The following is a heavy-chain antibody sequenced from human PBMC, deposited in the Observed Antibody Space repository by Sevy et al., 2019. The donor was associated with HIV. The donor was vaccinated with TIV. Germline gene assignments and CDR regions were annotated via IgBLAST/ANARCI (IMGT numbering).Heavy chain of an antibody. D-gene: IGHD3-10*01. Sequence: GGSLRLSCTASGFTFRNDAMNWVRQAPGKGLERVALISYDGSNKYYADSVRGRFAISRDNSKNTLYLQMNSLRPEDTAIYYCAREGQLWFVYYFDNWGQGTLVTVSS. CDR3: AREGQLWFVYYFDN. CDR1: GFTFRNDA. V-gene: IGHV3-30*09. J-gene: IGHJ4*02. CDR2: ISYDGSNK.